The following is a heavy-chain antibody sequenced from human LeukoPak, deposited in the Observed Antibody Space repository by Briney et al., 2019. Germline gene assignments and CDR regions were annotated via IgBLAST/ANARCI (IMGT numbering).Heavy chain of an antibody. J-gene: IGHJ4*02. V-gene: IGHV3-21*01. Sequence: PGGSLRLSCGASGFTFSSYSMNWVRQAPGKGLEWVSYIGSSGNYIYYADSVKGRFTISRDNAQNSLYLQMNSLRAEDTAVYYCARAAWGSEYWGQGTLVTVSS. CDR2: IGSSGNYI. CDR1: GFTFSSYS. D-gene: IGHD7-27*01. CDR3: ARAAWGSEY.